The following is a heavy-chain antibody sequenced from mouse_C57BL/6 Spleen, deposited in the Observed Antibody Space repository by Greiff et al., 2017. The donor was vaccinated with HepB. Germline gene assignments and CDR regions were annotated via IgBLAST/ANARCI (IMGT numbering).Heavy chain of an antibody. V-gene: IGHV14-2*01. J-gene: IGHJ4*01. CDR1: GFNIKDYY. CDR3: ARDGIYDGYSYAMDY. CDR2: IDPEDGET. Sequence: LKESGAELVKPGASVKLSCTASGFNIKDYYMHWVKQRTEQGLEWIGRIDPEDGETKYAPKFQGKATITADTSSNTAYLQISSLTSEDTAVYYWARDGIYDGYSYAMDYWGQGTSVTVSS. D-gene: IGHD2-3*01.